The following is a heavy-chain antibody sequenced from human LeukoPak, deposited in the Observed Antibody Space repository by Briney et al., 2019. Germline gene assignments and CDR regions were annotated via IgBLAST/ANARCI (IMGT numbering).Heavy chain of an antibody. Sequence: SETLSLTCSVSGDSISSSYWSWIRQPPGKGLEWIGFIYYTGSTNYNPSLKSRVTISVDTSKNQFSLKLSSVTAADTAVYYCAQGSSNWANFDYWGQGTLVTASS. V-gene: IGHV4-59*01. D-gene: IGHD4-11*01. CDR3: AQGSSNWANFDY. CDR2: IYYTGST. CDR1: GDSISSSY. J-gene: IGHJ4*02.